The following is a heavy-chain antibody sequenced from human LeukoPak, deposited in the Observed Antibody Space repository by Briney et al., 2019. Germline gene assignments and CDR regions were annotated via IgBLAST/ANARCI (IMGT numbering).Heavy chain of an antibody. J-gene: IGHJ4*02. D-gene: IGHD3-22*01. CDR1: GFTFSSYA. V-gene: IGHV3-30-3*01. Sequence: GGSLRLSCAASGFTFSSYAMHWVRQAPGKGLEWVAVISYDGSNKYYADSVKGRFTISRDNSKNTLYLQMNSLRAEDTAVYYCARYDSRMGYWGQGTLVTVSS. CDR3: ARYDSRMGY. CDR2: ISYDGSNK.